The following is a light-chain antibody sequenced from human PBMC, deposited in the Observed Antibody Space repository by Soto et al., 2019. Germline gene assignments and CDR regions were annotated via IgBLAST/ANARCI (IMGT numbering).Light chain of an antibody. CDR3: QSSDSSLSGSYV. J-gene: IGLJ1*01. Sequence: SVLTQPPSVSGAPGQRVTISCTGSSSNIGAGYDVHWYQQLPGTAPKLLIYGNSNRPSGVPDRFSGSKSGTSAFLAITGLQAEDEADYYCQSSDSSLSGSYVFGTGTKLTVL. CDR1: SSNIGAGYD. V-gene: IGLV1-40*01. CDR2: GNS.